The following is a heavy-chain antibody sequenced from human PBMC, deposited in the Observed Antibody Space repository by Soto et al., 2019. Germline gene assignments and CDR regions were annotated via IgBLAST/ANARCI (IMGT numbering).Heavy chain of an antibody. Sequence: QVQLVQSGAEVKKPGPSVKVSCKASGGTFSSYAITWVRQAPGQGLEWMGWIIPIFGTANYAQKFQGRVTITADESTSTSYMELSRRRSEETDVYYCARDVLNSGWDLGYFQHWGQGTLVAVS. V-gene: IGHV1-69*12. J-gene: IGHJ1*01. D-gene: IGHD6-19*01. CDR2: IIPIFGTA. CDR1: GGTFSSYA. CDR3: ARDVLNSGWDLGYFQH.